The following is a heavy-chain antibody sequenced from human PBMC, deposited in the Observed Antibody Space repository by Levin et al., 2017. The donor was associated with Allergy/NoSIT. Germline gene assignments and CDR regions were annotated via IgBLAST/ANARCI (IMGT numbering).Heavy chain of an antibody. CDR1: GFTVSSNY. D-gene: IGHD3-16*01. Sequence: GGSLRLSCVVSGFTVSSNYMNWVRQAPGKGLEWVSLIYSGGSTYYADSVKGRFTISRDNSKNTVYLQMNSLRAEDTAVYYCARDDGAGGPFDYWGQGTLVTVSS. CDR3: ARDDGAGGPFDY. CDR2: IYSGGST. V-gene: IGHV3-53*01. J-gene: IGHJ4*02.